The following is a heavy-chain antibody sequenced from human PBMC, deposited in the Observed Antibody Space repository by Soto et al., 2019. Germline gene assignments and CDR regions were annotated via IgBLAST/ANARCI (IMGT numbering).Heavy chain of an antibody. Sequence: PSETLSLTCSVSGASIHNGGYFWSWIRQSPGKGLEWIGFIYYSGSTYYNPSLKSRVTISVDTSKNQFSLKLSSVTAADTAVYYCAREGAAPYYYYGMDVWGQGTTVTVSS. CDR2: IYYSGST. J-gene: IGHJ6*02. CDR3: AREGAAPYYYYGMDV. D-gene: IGHD6-6*01. V-gene: IGHV4-31*03. CDR1: GASIHNGGYF.